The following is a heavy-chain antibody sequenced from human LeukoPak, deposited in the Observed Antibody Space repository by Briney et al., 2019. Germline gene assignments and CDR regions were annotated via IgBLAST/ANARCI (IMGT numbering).Heavy chain of an antibody. CDR3: ARDSPYYDYVWGSYRLGPIDY. Sequence: SETLSLTCTVSGSSISSGDYYWSWIRQPPGKGLEWIGYIYYSGSTYYNPSLKSRVTISVDTSKNQFSLKLSSVTAADTAVYYCARDSPYYDYVWGSYRLGPIDYWGQGTLVTVSS. D-gene: IGHD3-16*02. V-gene: IGHV4-30-4*01. CDR2: IYYSGST. CDR1: GSSISSGDYY. J-gene: IGHJ4*02.